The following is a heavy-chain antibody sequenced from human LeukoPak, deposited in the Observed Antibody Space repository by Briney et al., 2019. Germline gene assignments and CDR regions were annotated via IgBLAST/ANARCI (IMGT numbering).Heavy chain of an antibody. D-gene: IGHD5-24*01. J-gene: IGHJ4*02. CDR1: GFTFSRDG. CDR3: AKERDGFRTYYFDY. CDR2: ISYDGSNK. Sequence: PGGSLRLSCAASGFTFSRDGMHWVRQAPGKGLEWVAVISYDGSNKYYADSVKGRFTISRDNSKNTLYLQMNSLRAEDTAVYFCAKERDGFRTYYFDYCGQGTLVTVSS. V-gene: IGHV3-30*18.